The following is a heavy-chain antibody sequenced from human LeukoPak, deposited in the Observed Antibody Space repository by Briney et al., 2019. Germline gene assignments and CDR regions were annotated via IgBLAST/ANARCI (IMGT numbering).Heavy chain of an antibody. V-gene: IGHV4-59*01. CDR1: GGSISSYY. J-gene: IGHJ4*02. Sequence: PSETLSLTCTVSGGSISSYYWSWIRQPPGKGLEWIGYIYYSGSTNYNPSLKSRVTISVDTSKNQFSLKLSSVTAADTAVYYCARQAYYYGSGSYSNFDYWGQGTLVTVSS. D-gene: IGHD3-10*01. CDR2: IYYSGST. CDR3: ARQAYYYGSGSYSNFDY.